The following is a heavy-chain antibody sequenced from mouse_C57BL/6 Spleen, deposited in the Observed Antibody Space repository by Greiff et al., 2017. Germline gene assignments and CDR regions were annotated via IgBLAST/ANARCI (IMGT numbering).Heavy chain of an antibody. CDR1: GYTFTSYW. Sequence: QVQLQQPGAELVRPGSSVKLSCKASGYTFTSYWMDWVKQRPGQGLEWIGNIYPSDSETHYNQKFKDKATLTVDKSSSTAYMQLSSLPSEDSAVYYCARRFYGKAASWYFDVWGTGTTVTVSS. CDR3: ARRFYGKAASWYFDV. D-gene: IGHD1-2*01. V-gene: IGHV1-61*01. CDR2: IYPSDSET. J-gene: IGHJ1*03.